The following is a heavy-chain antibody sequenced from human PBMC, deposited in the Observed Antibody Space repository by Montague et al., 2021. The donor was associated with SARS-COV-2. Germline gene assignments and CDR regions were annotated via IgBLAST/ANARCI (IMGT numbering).Heavy chain of an antibody. CDR2: IYYSGST. CDR3: ARDTGINLIVLVHGHGMDV. Sequence: SETLSLTCTVSGGSISSSSYYWGWVRQPPGKGLEWIGSIYYSGSTYYNPSLKSRVTISVDTSKNQFSLKLSSVTAADTAVYYCARDTGINLIVLVHGHGMDVWGQGTTVIVSS. CDR1: GGSISSSSYY. D-gene: IGHD3-22*01. J-gene: IGHJ6*02. V-gene: IGHV4-39*07.